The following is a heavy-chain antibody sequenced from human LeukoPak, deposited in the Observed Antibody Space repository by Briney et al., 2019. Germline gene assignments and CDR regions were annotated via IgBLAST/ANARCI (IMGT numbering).Heavy chain of an antibody. Sequence: GASVKVSCKASGYTFTSYGISWVRQAPGQGLEWMGWISAYNGNTNYAQKLQGRVTMTTDTSTSTAYMELRSLRSDDTAVYYCARGERYYYGSGSYLIPEGFHAFDIWGQGTMVTVSS. D-gene: IGHD3-10*01. CDR3: ARGERYYYGSGSYLIPEGFHAFDI. CDR2: ISAYNGNT. J-gene: IGHJ3*02. CDR1: GYTFTSYG. V-gene: IGHV1-18*01.